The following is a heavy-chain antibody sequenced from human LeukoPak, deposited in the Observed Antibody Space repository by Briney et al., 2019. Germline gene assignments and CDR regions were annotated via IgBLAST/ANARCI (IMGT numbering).Heavy chain of an antibody. J-gene: IGHJ5*02. V-gene: IGHV4-39*07. Sequence: SETLSLTCTVSGGSISSSSYYWGWIRQPPGKGLEWIGSIYYSGSTYYNPSLKSRVTVSVDTSKNQFSLKLTSVTAADTAVYYCVRGPYGSGISNWFDPWGQGTLVIVSS. CDR3: VRGPYGSGISNWFDP. CDR1: GGSISSSSYY. CDR2: IYYSGST. D-gene: IGHD3-10*01.